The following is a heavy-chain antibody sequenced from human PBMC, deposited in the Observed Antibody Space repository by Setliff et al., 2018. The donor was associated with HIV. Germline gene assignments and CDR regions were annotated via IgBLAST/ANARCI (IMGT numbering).Heavy chain of an antibody. CDR2: FNTETRNPMYGVT. D-gene: IGHD3-10*01. CDR3: ARDRGDLSLAYYLYYGMDV. Sequence: ASVKVSCKASGYTVTTYGISWVRQAPGQGLEWMGWFNTETRNPMYGVTNYAQRFQGRVTMTTERSTSTVYMEWSSLRSEDTAVYYCARDRGDLSLAYYLYYGMDVWGQGTTVTV. V-gene: IGHV1-18*01. CDR1: GYTVTTYG. J-gene: IGHJ6*02.